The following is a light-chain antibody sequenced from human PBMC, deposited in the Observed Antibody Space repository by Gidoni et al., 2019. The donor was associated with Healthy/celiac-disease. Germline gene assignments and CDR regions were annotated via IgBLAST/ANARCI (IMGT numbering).Light chain of an antibody. J-gene: IGKJ4*01. CDR3: QQRSNWPS. Sequence: EIVLTQSPATLSLSPGERATLSCRASQSVSSYLAWYQQKPGQAPRLLIYDASNRATGIPARFSGSGSGTDFTLNISSLGPEDFAVYYCQQRSNWPSFGGGTKVEIK. CDR1: QSVSSY. V-gene: IGKV3-11*01. CDR2: DAS.